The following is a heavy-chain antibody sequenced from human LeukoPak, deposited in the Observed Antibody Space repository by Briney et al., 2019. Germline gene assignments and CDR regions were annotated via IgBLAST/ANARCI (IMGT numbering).Heavy chain of an antibody. Sequence: GSLRLSCVASGFTFSNLAMSWVRQAPGKGLEWVSAMYPAGSTHYAGSVRGRFAISRDHPTNTLNLQMNSLTVEDTAVYFCAAAYCGGDCYSDNHYYFMDVWGKGTTVNVSS. CDR2: MYPAGST. CDR3: AAAYCGGDCYSDNHYYFMDV. CDR1: GFTFSNLA. D-gene: IGHD2-21*02. V-gene: IGHV3-53*01. J-gene: IGHJ6*04.